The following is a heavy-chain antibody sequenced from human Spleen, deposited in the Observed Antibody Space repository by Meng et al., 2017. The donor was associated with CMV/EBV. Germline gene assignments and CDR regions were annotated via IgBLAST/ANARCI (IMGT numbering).Heavy chain of an antibody. CDR3: ARERQPPPYVYYAGYYGMDV. D-gene: IGHD4-17*01. CDR1: GCSISSSSYY. CDR2: IYYSGST. V-gene: IGHV4-39*07. J-gene: IGHJ6*02. Sequence: SETLSLTCTVSGCSISSSSYYWGWIRQPPGKGLEWIGSIYYSGSTYYNPSLKSRVTISVDTYKYQYSLKLSSVTAADTAVYYCARERQPPPYVYYAGYYGMDVWGQGTTVTVSS.